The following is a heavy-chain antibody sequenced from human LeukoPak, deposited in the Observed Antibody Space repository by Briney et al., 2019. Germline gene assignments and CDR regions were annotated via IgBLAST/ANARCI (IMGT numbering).Heavy chain of an antibody. V-gene: IGHV4-59*08. Sequence: SETLSLTCTDSGGSISRFYWRWIRQPPGKGLEWIGYIYYSGSTNYNPSLKSRVTISVDTSRKHFSLKLRSVTAADTAVYYCARGKAAAGQDWFDPWGQGTLVTVSS. CDR1: GGSISRFY. J-gene: IGHJ5*02. D-gene: IGHD6-13*01. CDR2: IYYSGST. CDR3: ARGKAAAGQDWFDP.